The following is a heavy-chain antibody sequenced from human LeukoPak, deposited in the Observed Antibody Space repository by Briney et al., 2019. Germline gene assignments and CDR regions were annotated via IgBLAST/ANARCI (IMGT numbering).Heavy chain of an antibody. CDR2: INHSGST. D-gene: IGHD3-22*01. V-gene: IGHV4-34*01. CDR1: GGSFSGYY. J-gene: IGHJ4*02. Sequence: PSETLSLTCAVYGGSFSGYYWSWIRQPPGKGLEWIGEINHSGSTNYNPSLKSGGTISVDTSKTQFSLKLSSVTAADTAVYYCARGNYYDSSGYYYFPYYFDYWGQGTLVTVSS. CDR3: ARGNYYDSSGYYYFPYYFDY.